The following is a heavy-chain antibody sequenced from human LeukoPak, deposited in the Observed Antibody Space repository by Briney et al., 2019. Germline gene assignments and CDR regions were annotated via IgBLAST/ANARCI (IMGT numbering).Heavy chain of an antibody. CDR3: ARGLSAAAGTLLGY. J-gene: IGHJ4*01. V-gene: IGHV3-64*01. Sequence: GGSLRLSCAASGFTFSSYAMHWVRQAPGKGLEYVSAISSNGGSTYYANSVKGRFTISRDNSKNTLYLQMGSLRAEDMAVYYCARGLSAAAGTLLGYWGQEPWSPSPQ. CDR2: ISSNGGST. D-gene: IGHD6-13*01. CDR1: GFTFSSYA.